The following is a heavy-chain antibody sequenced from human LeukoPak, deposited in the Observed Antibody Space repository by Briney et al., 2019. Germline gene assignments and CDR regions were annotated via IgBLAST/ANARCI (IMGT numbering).Heavy chain of an antibody. CDR2: IRYDGSDK. Sequence: GGSLRLSCAASGFTFSIYGMHWVRQAPGKGLEWVAYIRYDGSDKYYAESLKGRFTISRDNSKNTLYLQMNSLRAEDTAVYYCAKGYGSGNYFQHWGQGTLVTVSS. CDR3: AKGYGSGNYFQH. J-gene: IGHJ1*01. D-gene: IGHD3-10*01. V-gene: IGHV3-30*02. CDR1: GFTFSIYG.